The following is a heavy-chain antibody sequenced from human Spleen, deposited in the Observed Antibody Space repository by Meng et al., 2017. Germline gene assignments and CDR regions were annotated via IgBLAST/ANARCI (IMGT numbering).Heavy chain of an antibody. CDR2: ISHGGDT. CDR1: GSSFIGHDM. Sequence: VQLPRYAHEVFRPSCALPSTCFSYGSSFIGHDMWCWVDSTQGKGLEWVGEISHGGDTNYNPSHQSRVTRAIERSQNQFSLNLSSVTAADTAVYYCASWIYSCGWQWGQRTLVTVSS. D-gene: IGHD6-19*01. J-gene: IGHJ4*02. V-gene: IGHV4/OR15-8*02. CDR3: ASWIYSCGWQ.